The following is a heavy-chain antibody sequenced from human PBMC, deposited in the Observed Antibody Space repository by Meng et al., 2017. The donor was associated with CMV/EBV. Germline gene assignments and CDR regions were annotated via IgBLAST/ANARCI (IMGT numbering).Heavy chain of an antibody. Sequence: FTFSRYAMSWVRQAPWNGLEWVSAISVCGGSTYYADSVKGRFTISRDNSKNTLYLQMNSLRAEDTAVYYCAKGPLYCSSTSCHGWFDPWGQGTLVTVSS. J-gene: IGHJ5*02. D-gene: IGHD2-2*01. V-gene: IGHV3-23*01. CDR3: AKGPLYCSSTSCHGWFDP. CDR1: FTFSRYA. CDR2: ISVCGGST.